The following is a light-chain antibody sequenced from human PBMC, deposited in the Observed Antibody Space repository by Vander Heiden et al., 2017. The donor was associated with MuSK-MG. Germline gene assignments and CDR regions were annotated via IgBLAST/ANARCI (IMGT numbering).Light chain of an antibody. CDR1: QGISNS. CDR2: AAA. V-gene: IGKV1-NL1*01. CDR3: QHYFSTPQT. Sequence: DIQMAQSPSFLSASLRDRVTITCRASQGISNSVAWYQQKPGKAPKLLLYAAARLESGVPSRFSGSGSGTEYTLTISRLQPEDLATYYCQHYFSTPQTFGQGTKREIK. J-gene: IGKJ2*01.